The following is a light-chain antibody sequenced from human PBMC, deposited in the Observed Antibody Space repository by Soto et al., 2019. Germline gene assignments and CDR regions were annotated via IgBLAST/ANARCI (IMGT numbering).Light chain of an antibody. CDR1: QGISRY. Sequence: TQSPSSFSASTGDRVTITCRASQGISRYLAWYQQKPGQAPRLLIYGTSNRATGIPDRFSGSGSGTDFSLTISSLEPGDLAVYYCQQYGSSPRTFGQGTK. V-gene: IGKV3-20*01. CDR3: QQYGSSPRT. J-gene: IGKJ1*01. CDR2: GTS.